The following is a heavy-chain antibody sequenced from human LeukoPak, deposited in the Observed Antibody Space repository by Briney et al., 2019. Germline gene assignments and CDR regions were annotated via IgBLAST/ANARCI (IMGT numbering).Heavy chain of an antibody. CDR2: INHSGST. Sequence: SETLSLTCAVYGGSFSGYYWSWIRQPPGKGLEWIGEINHSGSTNYNPSLKSRVTMSVDTSKNQFSLKLSSVTAADTAVYYCARVRDAFDIWGQGTMVTVSS. J-gene: IGHJ3*02. CDR1: GGSFSGYY. V-gene: IGHV4-34*01. CDR3: ARVRDAFDI.